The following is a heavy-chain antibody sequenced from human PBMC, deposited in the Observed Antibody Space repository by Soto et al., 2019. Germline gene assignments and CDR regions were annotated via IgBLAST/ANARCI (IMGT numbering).Heavy chain of an antibody. CDR2: IKQDGSQK. J-gene: IGHJ6*02. V-gene: IGHV3-7*03. CDR1: GFTFSSSW. CDR3: ERDGYYYATDV. Sequence: HPGGSLRLSCVASGFTFSSSWMTWARQAPGKGLEWVANIKQDGSQKYYVDSVKGRFTISRDNAKNSLYLQMNNLRADDTAVYYCERDGYYYATDVWGQGTTVTVYS. D-gene: IGHD2-2*03.